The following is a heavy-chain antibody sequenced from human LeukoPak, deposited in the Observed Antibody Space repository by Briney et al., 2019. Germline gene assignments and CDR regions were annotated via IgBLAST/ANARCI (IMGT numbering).Heavy chain of an antibody. D-gene: IGHD2-21*02. V-gene: IGHV3-7*01. CDR3: AKWGPYCVGDYCPALDS. J-gene: IGHJ4*02. Sequence: GGSLRLSCVASRFTLSNYWMSWVRQAPGKGREWVANIKQDGSKKRYADFMKGRFTISRDNAKESLYLQLSSLRAEDTAVYYCAKWGPYCVGDYCPALDSWGPGTLVTVSS. CDR1: RFTLSNYW. CDR2: IKQDGSKK.